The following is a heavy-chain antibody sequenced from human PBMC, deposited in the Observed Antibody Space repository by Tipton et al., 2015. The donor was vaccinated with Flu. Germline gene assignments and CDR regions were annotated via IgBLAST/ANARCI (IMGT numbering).Heavy chain of an antibody. V-gene: IGHV1-46*01. CDR3: ARGRGCGDYVTPH. Sequence: QVQLVQSGAEVKKPGASVKISCRASGYTFTAYFVHWVRQAPRQGLEWVGMINPSFGNTNYGRKFQGRLTVTRDMSTTTVYMELSSLTSEDTAVYYCARGRGCGDYVTPHWGQGTLLTVSS. D-gene: IGHD3-16*01. CDR1: GYTFTAYF. CDR2: INPSFGNT. J-gene: IGHJ4*02.